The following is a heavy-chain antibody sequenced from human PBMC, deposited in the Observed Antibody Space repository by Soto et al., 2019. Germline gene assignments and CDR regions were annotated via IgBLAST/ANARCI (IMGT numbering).Heavy chain of an antibody. CDR2: ISGSGGRT. V-gene: IGHV3-23*01. CDR3: AKTLLSTSWYGLHDY. D-gene: IGHD6-13*01. J-gene: IGHJ4*02. CDR1: GFTFSSYA. Sequence: EVQFLESGGGLVQPGGSLRLSCAASGFTFSSYAMSWVRQAPNKGLEWVSTISGSGGRTYYADSAKGRFTISRDNSRNTLHLQMNSLRVEDTAVYYCAKTLLSTSWYGLHDYVSQGTLVTVSS.